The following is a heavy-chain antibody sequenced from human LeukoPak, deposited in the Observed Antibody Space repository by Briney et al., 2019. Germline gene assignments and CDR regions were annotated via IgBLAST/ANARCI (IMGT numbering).Heavy chain of an antibody. V-gene: IGHV4-34*01. Sequence: PSETLSLTCALYGGSYRSYSWSWTWIRQTPEKGLEWIGEIIEKGNANYNPSLKSRVTIDLDTSKNQFSLKLTSMTAADTAMYYCARGYYPPRWYFDLWGRGTLVTVSS. CDR2: IIEKGNA. D-gene: IGHD3-10*01. J-gene: IGHJ2*01. CDR3: ARGYYPPRWYFDL. CDR1: GGSYRSYS.